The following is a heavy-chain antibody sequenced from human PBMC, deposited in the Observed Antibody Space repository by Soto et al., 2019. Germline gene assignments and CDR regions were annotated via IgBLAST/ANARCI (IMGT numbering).Heavy chain of an antibody. J-gene: IGHJ4*02. CDR2: ISSSSSTI. Sequence: GGSLRLSCAASGFTFSSYSMNWVRQAPGKGLEWVSYISSSSSTIYYADSVKGRFTISRDNAKNSLYLQMNSLRAEDTAVYYCARDANYYDFWSGQDSFDYWGQGTLVTVS. CDR1: GFTFSSYS. D-gene: IGHD3-3*01. CDR3: ARDANYYDFWSGQDSFDY. V-gene: IGHV3-48*01.